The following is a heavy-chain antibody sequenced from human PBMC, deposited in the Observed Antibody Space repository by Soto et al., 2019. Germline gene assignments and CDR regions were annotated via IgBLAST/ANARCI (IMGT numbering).Heavy chain of an antibody. J-gene: IGHJ4*02. V-gene: IGHV3-30*03. D-gene: IGHD1-26*01. CDR2: ISGDGNDK. Sequence: QVQLVESGGGVVQPGRSLRLSCAASGFIFRNFGMHWVRRAPGKGLEWVAVISGDGNDKYYPDSMKGRFTISRDNFINTLYLQLNSLRPEDTAVYHCVQGASTAHQPLDSWGQGVLVTVSS. CDR3: VQGASTAHQPLDS. CDR1: GFIFRNFG.